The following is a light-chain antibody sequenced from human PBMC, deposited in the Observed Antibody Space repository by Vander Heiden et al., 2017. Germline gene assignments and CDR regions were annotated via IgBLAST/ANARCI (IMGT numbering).Light chain of an antibody. CDR1: QDISTY. CDR3: QQDNNLNT. V-gene: IGKV1-33*01. CDR2: DAS. J-gene: IGKJ2*01. Sequence: DIQMTQSPSSLSASVGDRVTITCQASQDISTYLNWYQQKPGKAPKLLIYDASKLQDGVPSRFSGSGSGTRFTLTIKSLQPEDLATYYWQQDNNLNTFGQGTKMDFK.